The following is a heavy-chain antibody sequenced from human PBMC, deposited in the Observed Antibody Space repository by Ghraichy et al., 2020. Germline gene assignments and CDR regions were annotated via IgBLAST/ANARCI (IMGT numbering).Heavy chain of an antibody. Sequence: GGSLRLSCAASGFTFSSYSMNWVRQAPGKGLEWVSSISSSSSYIYYADSVKGRFTISRDNAKNSLYLQMNSLRAEDTAVYYCASGSGSHTPFDYWGQGTLVTVSS. CDR1: GFTFSSYS. J-gene: IGHJ4*02. CDR2: ISSSSSYI. CDR3: ASGSGSHTPFDY. D-gene: IGHD1-26*01. V-gene: IGHV3-21*01.